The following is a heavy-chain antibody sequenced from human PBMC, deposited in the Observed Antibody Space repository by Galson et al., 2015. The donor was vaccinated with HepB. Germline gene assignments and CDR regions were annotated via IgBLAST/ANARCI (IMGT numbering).Heavy chain of an antibody. V-gene: IGHV3-72*01. CDR3: ASIGYCSGGSCYRQSAFDI. CDR1: GFTFSDHY. Sequence: SLRLSCAASGFTFSDHYMDWVRQAPGKGLEWVGRTRNKANSYTTEYAASVKGRFTISRDDSKNSLYLQMNSLKTEDTAVYYCASIGYCSGGSCYRQSAFDIWGQGTMVTVSS. J-gene: IGHJ3*02. CDR2: TRNKANSYTT. D-gene: IGHD2-15*01.